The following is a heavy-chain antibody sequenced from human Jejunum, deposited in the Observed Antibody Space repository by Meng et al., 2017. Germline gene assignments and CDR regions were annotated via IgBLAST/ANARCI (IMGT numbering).Heavy chain of an antibody. CDR1: GDSVSSNTAA. Sequence: SETLSLTCAISGDSVSSNTAAWNWIRQSPSRGLEFLGRTYYRSKWYYDYATSVKSRITINPDTSKNQFSLQLNSVTPEDTAVYYCARDPPSLHGGFDIWGQGKMVNVSS. D-gene: IGHD4-23*01. J-gene: IGHJ3*02. V-gene: IGHV6-1*01. CDR3: ARDPPSLHGGFDI. CDR2: TYYRSKWYY.